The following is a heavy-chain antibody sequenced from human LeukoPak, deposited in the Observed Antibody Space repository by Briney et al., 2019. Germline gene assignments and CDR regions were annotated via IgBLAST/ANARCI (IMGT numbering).Heavy chain of an antibody. CDR2: IYHSGRT. V-gene: IGHV4-38-2*02. CDR1: GYSITSGFY. Sequence: SETLSLTCTVSGYSITSGFYWGWIRQPPGKGLEWIGSIYHSGRTYYNPSLKSRVTISVDTSKNQFSLKLTSVTAADTALYYCARARGGKRIAVAGTFTYYYYMDVWGKGTTVTISS. J-gene: IGHJ6*03. D-gene: IGHD6-19*01. CDR3: ARARGGKRIAVAGTFTYYYYMDV.